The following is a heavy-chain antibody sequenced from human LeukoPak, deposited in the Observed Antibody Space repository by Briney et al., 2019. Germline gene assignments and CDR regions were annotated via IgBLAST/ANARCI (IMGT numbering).Heavy chain of an antibody. D-gene: IGHD4-17*01. V-gene: IGHV3-48*04. CDR3: ARDRSLVDGDYGVWFDA. J-gene: IGHJ5*02. Sequence: GGSLRLFCTASGFTLSTYTMNWVRQAPGKGLEWVSYISSTSTTKYYADSVKGRFTISRDNSKNSLDLQMNRLTAEDTAVYYCARDRSLVDGDYGVWFDAWGQESLVTVSS. CDR1: GFTLSTYT. CDR2: ISSTSTTK.